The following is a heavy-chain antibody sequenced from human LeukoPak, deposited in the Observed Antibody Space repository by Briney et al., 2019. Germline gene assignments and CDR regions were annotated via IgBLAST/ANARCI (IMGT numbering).Heavy chain of an antibody. Sequence: GASVKVSCKASGYTFTSYGISWVRQATGQGLEWMGWMNPNSGNTGYAQKFQGRVTMTRNTSISTAYMELSSLRSEDTAVYYCARADGSGSYFDAFDIWGQGTMVTVSS. CDR3: ARADGSGSYFDAFDI. J-gene: IGHJ3*02. V-gene: IGHV1-8*02. CDR1: GYTFTSYG. D-gene: IGHD3-10*01. CDR2: MNPNSGNT.